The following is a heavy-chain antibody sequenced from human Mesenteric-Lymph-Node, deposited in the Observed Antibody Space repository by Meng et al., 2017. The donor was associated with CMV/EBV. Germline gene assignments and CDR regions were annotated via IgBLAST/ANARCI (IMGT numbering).Heavy chain of an antibody. CDR2: TYYRSKWYN. CDR1: GSSNSAA. J-gene: IGHJ4*02. D-gene: IGHD6-19*01. V-gene: IGHV6-1*01. CDR3: TRDSYGSGKYRGDY. Sequence: GSSNSAAWNWIRQSPSRGLEWLGRTYYRSKWYNDYAVSVKSRITINPDTSKNQFSLQLNSVTPEDTAVYYCTRDSYGSGKYRGDYWGQGTLVTVSS.